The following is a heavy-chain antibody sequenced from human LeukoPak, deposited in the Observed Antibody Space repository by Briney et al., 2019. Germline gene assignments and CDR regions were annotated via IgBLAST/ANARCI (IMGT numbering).Heavy chain of an antibody. CDR1: GYSFTSYW. D-gene: IGHD2-15*01. CDR2: IYPGDSDT. Sequence: GESLKNSCKGSGYSFTSYWIGWVRQMPGEGLEWMGIIYPGDSDTRYSPSFQGQVTISADKSISTAYLQWSSLKASDTAMYYCAGGYCSGGSCYWFDPWGQGTLVTVSS. V-gene: IGHV5-51*03. J-gene: IGHJ5*02. CDR3: AGGYCSGGSCYWFDP.